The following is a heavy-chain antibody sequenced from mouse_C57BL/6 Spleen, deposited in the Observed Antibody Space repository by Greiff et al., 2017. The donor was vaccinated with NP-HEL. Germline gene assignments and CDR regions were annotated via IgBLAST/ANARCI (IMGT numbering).Heavy chain of an antibody. CDR1: GYAFSSSW. CDR2: IYPGDGDT. Sequence: QVQLQQSGPELVKPGASVKISCKASGYAFSSSWMNWVKQRPGKGLEWIGRIYPGDGDTNYNGKFKGKATLTADKSSSTAYMQLSSLTSEDSAVYCCAREEGIYYGTMDYWGQGTSVTVSS. D-gene: IGHD2-1*01. J-gene: IGHJ4*01. CDR3: AREEGIYYGTMDY. V-gene: IGHV1-82*01.